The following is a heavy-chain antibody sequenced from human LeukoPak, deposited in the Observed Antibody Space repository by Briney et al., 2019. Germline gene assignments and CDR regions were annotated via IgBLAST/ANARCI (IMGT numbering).Heavy chain of an antibody. CDR2: ISSSSSYI. CDR1: GFTFSSYS. Sequence: GGSLRLSCAASGFTFSSYSMNWVRQAPGKGLEWVSSISSSSSYIYYADSVKGRFTISRDNAKNSLYLQMNSLRVEDTAVYYCARDLAYSYGYVDYYFDYWGQGTLVTVSS. CDR3: ARDLAYSYGYVDYYFDY. V-gene: IGHV3-21*01. D-gene: IGHD5-18*01. J-gene: IGHJ4*02.